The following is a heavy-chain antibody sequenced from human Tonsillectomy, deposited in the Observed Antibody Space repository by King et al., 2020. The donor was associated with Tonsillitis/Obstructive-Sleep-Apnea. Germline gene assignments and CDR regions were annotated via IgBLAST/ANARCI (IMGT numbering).Heavy chain of an antibody. CDR1: GYTFIDYV. V-gene: IGHV1-18*01. Sequence: QLVQSGVEVKKPGASVKVSCKASGYTFIDYVISWVRQAPGQGREWMGWISAYNGNTKYAQKLQGRLTMTTDTSTSTAYMEPRSMRSDDTAVYYCARGGTGVVRVATTYYYFYGMDVWGQGTTVTVSS. CDR2: ISAYNGNT. CDR3: ARGGTGVVRVATTYYYFYGMDV. D-gene: IGHD5-12*01. J-gene: IGHJ6*02.